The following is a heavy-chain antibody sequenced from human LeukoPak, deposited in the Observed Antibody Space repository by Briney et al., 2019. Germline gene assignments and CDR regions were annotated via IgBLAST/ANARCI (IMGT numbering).Heavy chain of an antibody. V-gene: IGHV3-30*04. CDR3: ARDRESAVVPAAIGVDY. D-gene: IGHD2-2*02. Sequence: GGSLRLSCAASGFTFSSYAMHWVRQAPGKGLEWVAVISYDGSNKYYADSVKGRFTISRDNSKNTLYLQMNSLRAEDTAVYYCARDRESAVVPAAIGVDYWGQGTLVTVSS. CDR1: GFTFSSYA. J-gene: IGHJ4*02. CDR2: ISYDGSNK.